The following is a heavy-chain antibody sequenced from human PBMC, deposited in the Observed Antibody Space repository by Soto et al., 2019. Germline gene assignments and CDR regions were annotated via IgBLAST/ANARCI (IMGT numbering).Heavy chain of an antibody. D-gene: IGHD3-22*01. J-gene: IGHJ4*02. Sequence: VGSLRLSCAASGFTFSSYWMHWVRQAPGKGLVWVSRINGDGSTTTYADSVKGRFIISRDNAKNMLYLQMNSLTAEDTAVYYCARPRYDGSGTPFDHWGQGTL. CDR2: INGDGSTT. V-gene: IGHV3-74*01. CDR3: ARPRYDGSGTPFDH. CDR1: GFTFSSYW.